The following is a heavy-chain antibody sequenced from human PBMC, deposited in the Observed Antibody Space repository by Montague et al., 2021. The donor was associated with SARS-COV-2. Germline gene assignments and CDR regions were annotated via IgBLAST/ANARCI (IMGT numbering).Heavy chain of an antibody. J-gene: IGHJ4*02. CDR2: INHSGST. D-gene: IGHD3-3*01. V-gene: IGHV4-34*01. CDR1: GGSFSGYY. CDR3: ARGYQLRFLEWSSRQSTFDY. Sequence: SETLSLTCAVYGGSFSGYYWSWIRQPPGKGLEWIGEINHSGSTNYNPSLKSRVTISVDTSKNQFSLKLSSVTAADTAVYYCARGYQLRFLEWSSRQSTFDYWGQGTPVTVSS.